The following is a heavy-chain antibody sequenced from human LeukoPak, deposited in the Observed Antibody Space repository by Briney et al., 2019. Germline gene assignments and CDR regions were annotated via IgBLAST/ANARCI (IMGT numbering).Heavy chain of an antibody. CDR3: ARESELGYCSSTSCLDP. Sequence: SVKVSCKASGGTFSSYAISWVRQAPGQGLEWMGGIIPIFGTANYAQRFQGRVTITADESTSTAYMELSSLRSEDTAVYYCARESELGYCSSTSCLDPWGQGTLVTVSS. J-gene: IGHJ5*02. CDR1: GGTFSSYA. V-gene: IGHV1-69*01. D-gene: IGHD2-2*01. CDR2: IIPIFGTA.